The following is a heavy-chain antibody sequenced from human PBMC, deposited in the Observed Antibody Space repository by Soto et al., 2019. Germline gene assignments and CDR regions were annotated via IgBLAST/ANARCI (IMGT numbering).Heavy chain of an antibody. CDR3: AREFCSGGNGDTYDFDF. Sequence: GGSLRLSCAASGLTFNSYWMHWVRHATGKGLVWGSHINTDGSNTNYADSVKGRVTISRDNAKSTLFLQMNSLRDEDTAVYYCAREFCSGGNGDTYDFDFWGQGIPVTVSS. CDR2: INTDGSNT. V-gene: IGHV3-74*01. CDR1: GLTFNSYW. J-gene: IGHJ4*02. D-gene: IGHD2-15*01.